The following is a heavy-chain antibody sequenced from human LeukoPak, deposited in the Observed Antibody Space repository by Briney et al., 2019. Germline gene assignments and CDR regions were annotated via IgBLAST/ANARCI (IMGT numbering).Heavy chain of an antibody. Sequence: SETLSLTCTVSGGSISSYYWSWIRQPPGKGLEWIGYIYYSGSTNYNPSLKSRVTVSVDTSKNQFSLKLSSVTAADTAVYCCATGGYSYGRYYYYYGMDVWGKGTTVTVSS. V-gene: IGHV4-59*01. CDR1: GGSISSYY. CDR2: IYYSGST. J-gene: IGHJ6*04. CDR3: ATGGYSYGRYYYYYGMDV. D-gene: IGHD5-18*01.